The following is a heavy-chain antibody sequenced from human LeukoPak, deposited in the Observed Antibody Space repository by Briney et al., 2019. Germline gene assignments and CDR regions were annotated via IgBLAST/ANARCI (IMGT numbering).Heavy chain of an antibody. CDR2: IIPIFGTA. CDR1: GGTFSSYA. D-gene: IGHD2-15*01. J-gene: IGHJ6*03. V-gene: IGHV1-69*06. CDR3: ARDGLSCFGYCSGGSWGGGYYYYYMDV. Sequence: GASVKVSCKASGGTFSSYAISWVRQAPGQGLEWMGGIIPIFGTANYAQKFQGRVTITADKSTSTAYMELSSLRSEDTAVYYCARDGLSCFGYCSGGSWGGGYYYYYMDVWGKGTTVTVSS.